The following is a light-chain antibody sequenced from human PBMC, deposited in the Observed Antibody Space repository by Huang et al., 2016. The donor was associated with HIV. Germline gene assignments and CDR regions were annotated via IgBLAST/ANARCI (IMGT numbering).Light chain of an antibody. J-gene: IGKJ5*01. V-gene: IGKV3-11*01. CDR1: QTIGIY. Sequence: EVVLTQSPATLSLSPGERASVSCRSSQTIGIYLAWYQQKPGQAPRLLIHDASIPARFSGSGSGTDFTLTIRSLEPEDSAVYYCQQRFTFGQGTRLEIK. CDR3: QQRFT. CDR2: DAS.